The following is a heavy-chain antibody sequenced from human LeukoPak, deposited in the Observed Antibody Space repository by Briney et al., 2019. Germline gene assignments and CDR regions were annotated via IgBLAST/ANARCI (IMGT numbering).Heavy chain of an antibody. CDR1: GFTFSSYT. V-gene: IGHV3-21*01. Sequence: AGGSLRLSCAASGFTFSSYTMHWIRQAPGKGLEWVSSISGSNSYIFYADSVKGRFTVSRDNAKDSLHLQMNSLRAEDTAVYYCARALTTLTYEGYWGQGTLVTVSS. J-gene: IGHJ4*02. CDR2: ISGSNSYI. CDR3: ARALTTLTYEGY. D-gene: IGHD1-1*01.